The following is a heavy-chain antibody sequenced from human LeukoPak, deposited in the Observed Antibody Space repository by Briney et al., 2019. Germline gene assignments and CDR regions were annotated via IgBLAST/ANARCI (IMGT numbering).Heavy chain of an antibody. CDR2: INHSGST. Sequence: SETLSLTCAVYGGSFSGYYWSWIRQPPGKGLEWIGEINHSGSTNYNPSLKSRVTISVDTSKNQFSLKLSSVTAADTAVYYCARDTNFVVLVGSRFDYWGQGTLVTVSS. D-gene: IGHD2-2*01. CDR3: ARDTNFVVLVGSRFDY. V-gene: IGHV4-34*01. CDR1: GGSFSGYY. J-gene: IGHJ4*02.